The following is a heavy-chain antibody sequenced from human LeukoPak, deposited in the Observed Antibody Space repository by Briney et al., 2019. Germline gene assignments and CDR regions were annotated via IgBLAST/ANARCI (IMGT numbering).Heavy chain of an antibody. J-gene: IGHJ4*02. D-gene: IGHD6-19*01. CDR1: GFTFSSYS. CDR3: ASHSGWYFYFDY. V-gene: IGHV3-21*01. Sequence: GGSLRLSCAASGFTFSSYSMNWVRQAPGKGLEWVSSISSSSSYIYYADSVKGRFTISRDNAKNSLYLQLNSLGAEDTAVYYCASHSGWYFYFDYWGQGTLVTVSS. CDR2: ISSSSSYI.